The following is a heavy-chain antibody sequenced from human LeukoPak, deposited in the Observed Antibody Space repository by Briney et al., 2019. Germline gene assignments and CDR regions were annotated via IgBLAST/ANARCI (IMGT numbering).Heavy chain of an antibody. CDR1: EFSFSRYA. CDR3: ARDPNGDYLGAFDF. CDR2: ITSRDGRT. V-gene: IGHV3-23*01. J-gene: IGHJ3*01. D-gene: IGHD4-17*01. Sequence: PGGSLRLTCAAPEFSFSRYAMTWVRQAPGKGLEWVSSITSRDGRTSYADSVKGQFTVSRDNSKNTLYLQMNYLRVEDTAVYYCARDPNGDYLGAFDFWGQGTLVTVSS.